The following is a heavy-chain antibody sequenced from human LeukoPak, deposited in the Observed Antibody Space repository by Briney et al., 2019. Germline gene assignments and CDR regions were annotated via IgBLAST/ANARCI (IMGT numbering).Heavy chain of an antibody. J-gene: IGHJ6*02. CDR1: GFTFSGSA. V-gene: IGHV3-73*01. CDR2: IRSKANSYAT. Sequence: PGGSLRLSCAASGFTFSGSAMHWFRQASGKGLEWVARIRSKANSYATAYAASVKGRFTISRDDSKNTAYLQMNSLKTEDTAVYYCTLRFLEWTIGMDVWGQGTTVTVSS. CDR3: TLRFLEWTIGMDV. D-gene: IGHD3-3*01.